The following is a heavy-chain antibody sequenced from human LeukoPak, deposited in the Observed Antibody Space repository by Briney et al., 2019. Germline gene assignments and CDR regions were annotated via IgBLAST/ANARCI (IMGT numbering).Heavy chain of an antibody. CDR1: GYTLTSYY. V-gene: IGHV1-46*01. D-gene: IGHD3-10*01. CDR3: ARDRDYYGSGSYGGTFDY. Sequence: ASVKVSCKASGYTLTSYYMHWVRQAPGQGLEWMGIINPSGGSTSYAQKFQGRVTMTRDTSTSTVYMELSSLRSEDTAVYYCARDRDYYGSGSYGGTFDYWGQGTLVTVSS. J-gene: IGHJ4*02. CDR2: INPSGGST.